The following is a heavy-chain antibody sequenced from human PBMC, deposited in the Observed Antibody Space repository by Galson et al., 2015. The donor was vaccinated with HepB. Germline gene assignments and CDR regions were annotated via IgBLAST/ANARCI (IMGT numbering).Heavy chain of an antibody. V-gene: IGHV3-30*04. Sequence: SLRLSCAASGFTFSSYAMHWVRQAPGKGLEWVAVISYDGSNKYYADSVKGRFTISRDNSKNTLYLQMNSLRAEDTAVYYCARDGSSSWVYYYYYYGMDVWGQGTTVTVSS. CDR3: ARDGSSSWVYYYYYYGMDV. D-gene: IGHD6-13*01. CDR2: ISYDGSNK. CDR1: GFTFSSYA. J-gene: IGHJ6*02.